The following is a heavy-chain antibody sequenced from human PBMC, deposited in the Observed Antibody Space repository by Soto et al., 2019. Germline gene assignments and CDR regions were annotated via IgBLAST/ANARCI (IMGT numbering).Heavy chain of an antibody. V-gene: IGHV3-23*01. D-gene: IGHD3-10*01. CDR2: LSGSGGTT. CDR1: GVTFSNYA. Sequence: EVQLLESGGGLVQPGGSLRLSCTVSGVTFSNYAMNWVRQAPGKGLAWVSSLSGSGGTTYYADSVKGRFIISRDNSKNTLYLLMNSLRAEDTALYYCAKQRADYGSGADTVYVDSWGQGALVTVSS. CDR3: AKQRADYGSGADTVYVDS. J-gene: IGHJ4*02.